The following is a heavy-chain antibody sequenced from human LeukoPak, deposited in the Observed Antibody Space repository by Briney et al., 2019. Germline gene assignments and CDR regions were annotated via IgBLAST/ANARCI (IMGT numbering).Heavy chain of an antibody. Sequence: PSETLSLTCAVYGGSFSGYYWSWIRQPPGKGLEWIGEINHSGSTNYNPSLKSRVTISVDTSKNQFSLKLCSVTAADTAVYYCARVRIAAYYYYGMDVWGQGTTVTVSS. CDR2: INHSGST. CDR3: ARVRIAAYYYYGMDV. CDR1: GGSFSGYY. D-gene: IGHD6-13*01. J-gene: IGHJ6*02. V-gene: IGHV4-34*01.